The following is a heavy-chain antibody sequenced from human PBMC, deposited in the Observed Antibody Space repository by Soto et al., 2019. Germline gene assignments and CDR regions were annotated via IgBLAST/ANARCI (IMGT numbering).Heavy chain of an antibody. D-gene: IGHD3-10*01. CDR1: GVSFNNNG. V-gene: IGHV1-69*01. CDR3: ARVLYYGSASYSPYGMDV. CDR2: VSPPFRTS. J-gene: IGHJ6*02. Sequence: QVQLVQSGAEVQKPGSSVKVSCKTSGVSFNNNGIGWVRQAPGHGLEWMGGVSPPFRTSNYARKFQGRISITADASTGTVNMELSSLTSEDTAQYYCARVLYYGSASYSPYGMDVWGQGTTVTVSS.